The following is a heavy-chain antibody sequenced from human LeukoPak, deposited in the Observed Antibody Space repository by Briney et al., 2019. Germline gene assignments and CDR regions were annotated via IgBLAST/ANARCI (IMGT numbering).Heavy chain of an antibody. Sequence: SETLSLTCTVSGGSISSSSYYWAWIRQPPGKGLEWIGNIFYSGNTYYDPSLQSRVTISIDTSKNQFSLKLNSVTAADTAVYYCARVPLKYDILTGYQPYYFDYWGQGTLVIVSS. CDR2: IFYSGNT. V-gene: IGHV4-39*01. J-gene: IGHJ4*02. CDR1: GGSISSSSYY. D-gene: IGHD3-9*01. CDR3: ARVPLKYDILTGYQPYYFDY.